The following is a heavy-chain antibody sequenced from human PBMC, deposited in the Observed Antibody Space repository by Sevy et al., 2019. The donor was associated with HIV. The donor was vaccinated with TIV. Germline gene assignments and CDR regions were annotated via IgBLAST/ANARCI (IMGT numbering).Heavy chain of an antibody. J-gene: IGHJ4*02. CDR1: GFTFSSYA. D-gene: IGHD5-12*01. Sequence: VGSLRLSCSASGFTFSSYAMHWVRQAPGKGLEYVSAISSNGGSTYYADSVKGRFTISRDNSKNTLYLQMSSLRAEDTAVYYCVKGYNSDLNPFDYWGQRTLVTVSS. CDR2: ISSNGGST. V-gene: IGHV3-64D*06. CDR3: VKGYNSDLNPFDY.